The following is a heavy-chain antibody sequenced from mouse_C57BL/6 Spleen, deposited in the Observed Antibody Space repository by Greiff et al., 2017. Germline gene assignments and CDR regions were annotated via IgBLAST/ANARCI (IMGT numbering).Heavy chain of an antibody. V-gene: IGHV1-26*01. Sequence: VQLQQSGPELVKPGASVKISCKASGYTFTDYYMNWVKQSHGKSLEWIGDINPNNGGTSYNQKFKGKATLTVDKSSSTAYMELRSLTSEDSAVYYCAREEAYYGDYFDYWGQGTTLTVSS. CDR2: INPNNGGT. D-gene: IGHD1-1*02. CDR3: AREEAYYGDYFDY. J-gene: IGHJ2*01. CDR1: GYTFTDYY.